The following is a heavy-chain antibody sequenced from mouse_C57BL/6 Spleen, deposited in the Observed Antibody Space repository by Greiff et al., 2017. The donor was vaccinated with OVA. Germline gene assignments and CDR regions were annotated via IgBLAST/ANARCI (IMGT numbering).Heavy chain of an antibody. D-gene: IGHD4-1*01. CDR2: IDPENGDT. V-gene: IGHV14-4*01. Sequence: DVKLQESGAELVRPGASVKLSCTASGFNIKDDYMHWVKQRPEQGLEWIGWIDPENGDTEYASKFQGKATITADTSSNTAYLQLSSLTSEDTAVYYCTTSTGSDWYFDVWGTGTTVTVSS. J-gene: IGHJ1*03. CDR3: TTSTGSDWYFDV. CDR1: GFNIKDDY.